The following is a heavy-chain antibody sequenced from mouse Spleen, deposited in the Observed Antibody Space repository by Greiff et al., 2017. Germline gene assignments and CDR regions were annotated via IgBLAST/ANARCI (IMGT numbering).Heavy chain of an antibody. CDR1: GYTFTDYY. V-gene: IGHV1-76*01. CDR2: IYPGSGNT. Sequence: QVQLKQSGAELVRPGASVKLSCKASGYTFTDYYINWVKQRPGQGLEWIARIYPGSGNTYYNEKFKGKATLTAEKSSSTAYMQLSSLTSEDSAVYFCAGDAADYYAMDYWGQGTSVTVSS. J-gene: IGHJ4*01. CDR3: AGDAADYYAMDY.